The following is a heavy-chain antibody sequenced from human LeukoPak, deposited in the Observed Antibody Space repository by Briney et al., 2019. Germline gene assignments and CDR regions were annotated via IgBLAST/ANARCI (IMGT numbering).Heavy chain of an antibody. CDR2: FDPEDGET. D-gene: IGHD3-10*01. CDR3: ATAVKRRGNWFDP. CDR1: GYTLTELS. V-gene: IGHV1-24*01. J-gene: IGHJ5*02. Sequence: ASVKVSCKVSGYTLTELSMHWVRQAPGKGLEWMGGFDPEDGETIYAQKLQGRVTMTEDTSTDTAYMELSSLRSEDTAVYYCATAVKRRGNWFDPWGQGTLVTVSS.